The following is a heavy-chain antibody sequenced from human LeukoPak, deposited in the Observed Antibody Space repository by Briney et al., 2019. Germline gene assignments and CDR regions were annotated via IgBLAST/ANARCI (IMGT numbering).Heavy chain of an antibody. CDR3: ARVIYGDYDPPYYYYYYYMDV. CDR1: GGSFSGYY. V-gene: IGHV4-59*01. CDR2: IYYSGST. J-gene: IGHJ6*03. Sequence: PSETLSLTCAVYGGSFSGYYWSWIRQPPGKGLEWIGYIYYSGSTNYNPSLKSRVTISVDTSKNQFSLKLSSVTAADTAVYYCARVIYGDYDPPYYYYYYYMDVWGKGTTVTISS. D-gene: IGHD4-17*01.